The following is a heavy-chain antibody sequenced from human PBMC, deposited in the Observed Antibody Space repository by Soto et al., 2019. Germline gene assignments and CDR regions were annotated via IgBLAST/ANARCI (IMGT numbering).Heavy chain of an antibody. Sequence: ASVKVSCKATGYTFTSYGISWVRQAPGQGLEWMGWIIPHSGNTNYPQKLQGRITMTADTSTSTAYMELRSLRSDDTAVYYCARGMLRGTMIVVLSTFGYWGQGTPVTVSS. CDR2: IIPHSGNT. CDR3: ARGMLRGTMIVVLSTFGY. V-gene: IGHV1-18*01. D-gene: IGHD3-22*01. J-gene: IGHJ4*02. CDR1: GYTFTSYG.